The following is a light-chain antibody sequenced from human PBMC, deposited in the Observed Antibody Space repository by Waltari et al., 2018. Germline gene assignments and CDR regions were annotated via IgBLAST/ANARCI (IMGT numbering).Light chain of an antibody. CDR2: GAS. CDR1: QSVSSSY. J-gene: IGKJ1*01. V-gene: IGKV3-20*01. CDR3: QQYGSSPWT. Sequence: DIALTQSPGTLSLSPGERATLSCSASQSVSSSYLAWYQQKPGQAPRVLIHGASTRATGIPDRFSGSGSGTDFTLTISRLEPEDFAVYYCQQYGSSPWTFGQGTKVEIK.